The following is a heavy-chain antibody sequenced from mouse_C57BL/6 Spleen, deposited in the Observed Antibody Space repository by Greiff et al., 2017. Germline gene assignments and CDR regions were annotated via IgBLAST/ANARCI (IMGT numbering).Heavy chain of an antibody. V-gene: IGHV1-55*01. D-gene: IGHD2-1*01. Sequence: QVQLQQPGAELVKPGASVKMSCKASGYTFTSYWITWVKQRPGQGLEWIGDIYPGSGSTNYNEKFKSKATLTVDTSSSTAYMQLSSLTSEDSAVYYCARGYNYYGNYYAMDYGGQGTSVTVSS. CDR3: ARGYNYYGNYYAMDY. CDR1: GYTFTSYW. J-gene: IGHJ4*01. CDR2: IYPGSGST.